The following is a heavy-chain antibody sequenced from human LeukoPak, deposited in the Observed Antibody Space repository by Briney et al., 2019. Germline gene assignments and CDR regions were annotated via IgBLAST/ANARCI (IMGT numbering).Heavy chain of an antibody. CDR1: GFTFSGSA. Sequence: TGGSLRLSCAASGFTFSGSAMHWVRQASGKGLEWVGRIRSKANSYATAYAASVKGRFTISRDDSKNTAYLQMNSLETEDTAVYYCTLEQIGYCSGGSCYTIDYWGQGTLVTVSS. D-gene: IGHD2-15*01. CDR2: IRSKANSYAT. V-gene: IGHV3-73*01. J-gene: IGHJ4*02. CDR3: TLEQIGYCSGGSCYTIDY.